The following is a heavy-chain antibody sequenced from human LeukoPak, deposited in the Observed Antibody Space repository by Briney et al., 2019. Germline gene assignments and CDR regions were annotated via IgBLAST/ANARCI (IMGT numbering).Heavy chain of an antibody. V-gene: IGHV1-2*04. D-gene: IGHD3-10*01. Sequence: ASVKVSCKASGYTFTGYYMHWVRQAPGQGLEWMGWINPNSGGTNYAQKFQGWVTMTRDTSISTAYMELSSLRSDDTAVYYCARYGFGELSSYGMDVWGKGTTVTVSS. CDR1: GYTFTGYY. CDR3: ARYGFGELSSYGMDV. CDR2: INPNSGGT. J-gene: IGHJ6*04.